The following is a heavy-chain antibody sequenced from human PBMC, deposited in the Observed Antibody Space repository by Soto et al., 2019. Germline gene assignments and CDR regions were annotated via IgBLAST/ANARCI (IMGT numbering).Heavy chain of an antibody. V-gene: IGHV3-33*01. CDR2: IWYDGSNK. CDR1: GFTFSSYG. J-gene: IGHJ1*01. D-gene: IGHD4-17*01. Sequence: GGSLRLSCAASGFTFSSYGMHWVRQAPGKGLEWVAVIWYDGSNKYYADSVKGRFTISRDNSKNTLYLQMNSLRAEDTAVYYCAREGGHTVTEEYFQHWGQGTLVTVSS. CDR3: AREGGHTVTEEYFQH.